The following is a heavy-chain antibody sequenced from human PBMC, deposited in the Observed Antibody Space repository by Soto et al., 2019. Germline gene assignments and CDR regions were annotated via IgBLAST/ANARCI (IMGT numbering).Heavy chain of an antibody. J-gene: IGHJ6*03. Sequence: NPGGSLRLSCAASGFTFSDYYMTWIRQAPGKGLECLSYISSGPTTIYYADSVKGRFTISRDNANNSLYLQMDSLRAEDTAVYYCARVPNRLNYYGSGYYYYMDVWGKGTTVTVSS. D-gene: IGHD3-10*01. V-gene: IGHV3-11*01. CDR2: ISSGPTTI. CDR3: ARVPNRLNYYGSGYYYYMDV. CDR1: GFTFSDYY.